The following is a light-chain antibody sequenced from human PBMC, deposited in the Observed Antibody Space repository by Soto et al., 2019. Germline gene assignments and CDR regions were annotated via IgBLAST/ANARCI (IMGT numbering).Light chain of an antibody. Sequence: DLQMTQFPSSLSASVGDRVTITCRASQDIKTFLAWYQQRPGKVPKLLIYGASSLQSGGPSRFSGSGSGTDFTLIISSLQPEDFATYFCQKYDIAPWTFGHGTRVEI. V-gene: IGKV1-27*01. CDR1: QDIKTF. CDR2: GAS. CDR3: QKYDIAPWT. J-gene: IGKJ1*01.